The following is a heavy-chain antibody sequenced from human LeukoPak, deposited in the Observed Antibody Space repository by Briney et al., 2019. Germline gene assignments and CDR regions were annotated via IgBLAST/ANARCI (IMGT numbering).Heavy chain of an antibody. D-gene: IGHD3-9*01. CDR3: ARVSVYYDILTGYQPLYMDV. J-gene: IGHJ6*03. CDR1: GGSFSGYY. Sequence: PSETLSLTCAVYGGSFSGYYWSWIRQPPGKGLEWIGEINHSGSTNYNPSLKSRVTISVDTSKNQFSLKLSSVTAADTAVYYCARVSVYYDILTGYQPLYMDVWGKGTTVTISS. V-gene: IGHV4-34*01. CDR2: INHSGST.